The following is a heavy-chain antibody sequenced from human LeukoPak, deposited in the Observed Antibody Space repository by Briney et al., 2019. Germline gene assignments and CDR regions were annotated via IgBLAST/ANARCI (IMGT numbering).Heavy chain of an antibody. CDR3: ARYCSTTSCYNS. CDR1: GFTFSSYW. D-gene: IGHD2-2*02. J-gene: IGHJ4*02. CDR2: INIDGSSA. Sequence: GGSLRLSCAASGFTFSSYWMHWVRQAPGKGLVWVSQINIDGSSANYADSVKGRFTISRDNARNTLYLEMNSLKAEDTAVYYCARYCSTTSCYNSWGQGTLVTVSS. V-gene: IGHV3-74*01.